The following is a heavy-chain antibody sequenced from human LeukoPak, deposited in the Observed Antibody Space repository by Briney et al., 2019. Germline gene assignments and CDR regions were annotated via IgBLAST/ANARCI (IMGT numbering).Heavy chain of an antibody. V-gene: IGHV3-9*03. D-gene: IGHD3-22*01. Sequence: GGSLRLSCAASGFTFDDYAMHWVRQAPGKGLEWVSGISWNSGTIAYADSVKGRFTISRDNAKNSLYLQMNSLRAEDMALYYCAKASTRSFTSGYYGDAFDIWGHGTMVSVSS. CDR3: AKASTRSFTSGYYGDAFDI. J-gene: IGHJ3*02. CDR2: ISWNSGTI. CDR1: GFTFDDYA.